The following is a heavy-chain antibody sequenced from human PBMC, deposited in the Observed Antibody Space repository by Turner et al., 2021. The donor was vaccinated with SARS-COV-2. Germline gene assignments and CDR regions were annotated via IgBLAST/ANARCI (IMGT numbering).Heavy chain of an antibody. V-gene: IGHV3-48*02. CDR3: ARAEDY. J-gene: IGHJ4*02. CDR2: ISSSSSTI. Sequence: EVRLVESGGCFFQPGVSLRLSCSASGFTFSSYSMNWVRQGPGKGLEWVSYISSSSSTIYYAGSVKGRFTISRDNAKNSLYLQMNSLRDEDTAVYYCARAEDYWGQGTLVTVSS. CDR1: GFTFSSYS. D-gene: IGHD6-19*01.